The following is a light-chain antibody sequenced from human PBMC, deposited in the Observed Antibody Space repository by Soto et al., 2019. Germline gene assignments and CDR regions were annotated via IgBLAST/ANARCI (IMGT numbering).Light chain of an antibody. CDR2: DAS. CDR1: QSISSW. CDR3: QQYNKYWT. V-gene: IGKV1-5*01. J-gene: IGKJ1*01. Sequence: DIQMTQSPSTLSASVGDRVTITCRASQSISSWLAWYQQKPGKAPKLLIYDASSLESGVPSRFSGSGSATEFTITISSLQPDDFATYYCQQYNKYWTFGQGTRVEIK.